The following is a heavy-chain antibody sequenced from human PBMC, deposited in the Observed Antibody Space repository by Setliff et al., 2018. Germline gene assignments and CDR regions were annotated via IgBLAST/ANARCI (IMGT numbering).Heavy chain of an antibody. CDR1: GFDFKTHW. V-gene: IGHV3-7*01. CDR3: TRDQDYYGMDV. CDR2: ITHDGSKT. Sequence: GGSLRLSCAASGFDFKTHWMTWVRQAPGKGLEWVASITHDGSKTYILDSVKGRFTISRDNTKNSLYLQMNSLRGEDTAVYHCTRDQDYYGMDVWGQGTTVTVSS. J-gene: IGHJ6*02.